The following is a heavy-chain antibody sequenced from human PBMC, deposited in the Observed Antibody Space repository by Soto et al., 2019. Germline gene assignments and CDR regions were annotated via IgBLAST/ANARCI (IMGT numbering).Heavy chain of an antibody. CDR2: INTDGSST. CDR3: ARAPSGEFDS. J-gene: IGHJ4*02. Sequence: VRLVESGGGLVQPGGSLRLSCAASGFTFSSYWMHWVRQAPGKGLVWVSRINTDGSSTTYADSVKGRFSISRDNAKNTLNLQINSLRAEDTAVYYCARAPSGEFDSWGQGTLVTVSS. CDR1: GFTFSSYW. V-gene: IGHV3-74*01. D-gene: IGHD3-3*01.